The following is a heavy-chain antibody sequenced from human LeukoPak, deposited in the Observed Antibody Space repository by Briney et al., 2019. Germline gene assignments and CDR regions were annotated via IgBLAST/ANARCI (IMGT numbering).Heavy chain of an antibody. V-gene: IGHV3-21*01. D-gene: IGHD6-13*01. Sequence: KSGGSLRLSCAASGFTFSSYSMNWVRQAPGKGLEWVSSISSSSSYIYYADSVKGRFTISRDNAKNSLYLQMNSLRAEDTAVYYCARDPSGQLVQGGWGQGTLVTVSS. CDR1: GFTFSSYS. CDR2: ISSSSSYI. CDR3: ARDPSGQLVQGG. J-gene: IGHJ4*02.